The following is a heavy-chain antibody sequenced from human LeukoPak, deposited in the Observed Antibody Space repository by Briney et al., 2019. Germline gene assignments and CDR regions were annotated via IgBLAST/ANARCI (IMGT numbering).Heavy chain of an antibody. CDR3: ARDSSSWYWVVDY. CDR1: GFTFSSYA. D-gene: IGHD6-13*01. V-gene: IGHV3-30-3*01. CDR2: ISYDGSNK. J-gene: IGHJ4*02. Sequence: GGSLRLSCAASGFTFSSYAMHWVRQAPGKGLEWVAVISYDGSNKYYADSVKGRFTISRDNSKNTLYLQMNSLRAEDTAVYYCARDSSSWYWVVDYWSQGTLVTVSS.